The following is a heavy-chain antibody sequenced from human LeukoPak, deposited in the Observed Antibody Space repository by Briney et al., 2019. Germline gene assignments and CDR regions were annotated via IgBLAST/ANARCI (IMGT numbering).Heavy chain of an antibody. CDR2: IDESGGSI. Sequence: GGSLRLSCAASGFTFSDHAMNWVRQAPGKGLEWVSGIDESGGSIYYADSVKGRFTISRDNSKNTLDLQMNSLRAEDTAVYYCARDYGSRGSSSYPFDNWSQGTLVTVSP. V-gene: IGHV3-23*01. J-gene: IGHJ4*02. CDR3: ARDYGSRGSSSYPFDN. CDR1: GFTFSDHA. D-gene: IGHD3-10*01.